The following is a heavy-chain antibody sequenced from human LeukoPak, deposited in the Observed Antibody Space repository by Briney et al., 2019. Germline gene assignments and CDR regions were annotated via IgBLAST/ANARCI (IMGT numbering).Heavy chain of an antibody. Sequence: PSETLSLTCTVSGDSINSYYWSWIRQPPGKGLEWIGYIYYSGSTIYNPSLKSRVTISVDTSKNQFSLKLSSVTAADTAVYYCARDLGAVGSGSPFEVGYWGQGSLVTVSS. V-gene: IGHV4-59*12. J-gene: IGHJ4*02. CDR1: GDSINSYY. CDR2: IYYSGST. CDR3: ARDLGAVGSGSPFEVGY. D-gene: IGHD3-10*01.